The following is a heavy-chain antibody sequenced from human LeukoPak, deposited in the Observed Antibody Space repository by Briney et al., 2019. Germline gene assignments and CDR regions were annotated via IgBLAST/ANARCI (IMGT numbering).Heavy chain of an antibody. Sequence: PGGSLRLSCAASGFTFDDYSMHWVRQPPGKGLEWVSLINGDGLTAHYGDSVRGRFTISRNNSKNSLYLQMNGLTTEATAFYYCAKALHGVSFSFDYWGRGTLVTVSS. CDR3: AKALHGVSFSFDY. D-gene: IGHD5-24*01. J-gene: IGHJ4*02. CDR2: INGDGLTA. V-gene: IGHV3-43*02. CDR1: GFTFDDYS.